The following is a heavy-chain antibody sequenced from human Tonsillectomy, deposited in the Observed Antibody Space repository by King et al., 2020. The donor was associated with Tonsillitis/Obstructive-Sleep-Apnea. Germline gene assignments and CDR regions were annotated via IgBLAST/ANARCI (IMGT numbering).Heavy chain of an antibody. Sequence: QLQESGPGLVKPSETLSLTCTVSGGPISSINNYWGWIRQPPGKGLEWIENVYYSGSTYYNPSLKSRVTISVETPKIQFSLKLSSVTAADTAVYFCARHPYYYDSNVYYNWFDPWGQGTLVTVSS. D-gene: IGHD3-22*01. CDR3: ARHPYYYDSNVYYNWFDP. CDR2: VYYSGST. V-gene: IGHV4-39*01. CDR1: GGPISSINNY. J-gene: IGHJ5*02.